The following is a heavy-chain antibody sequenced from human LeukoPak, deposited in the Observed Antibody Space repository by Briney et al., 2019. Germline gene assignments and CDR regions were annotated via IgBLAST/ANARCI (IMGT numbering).Heavy chain of an antibody. J-gene: IGHJ4*02. Sequence: GESLKISCKGSGYSFTSYWIGWVRQMPGKGLVWMGIIYPGDSDTRYSPSFQGQVTISADKSISTAYLQWSSLKASDTAMYYCARRSIAVGGEFDYWGQGTLVTVSS. V-gene: IGHV5-51*01. D-gene: IGHD6-19*01. CDR3: ARRSIAVGGEFDY. CDR1: GYSFTSYW. CDR2: IYPGDSDT.